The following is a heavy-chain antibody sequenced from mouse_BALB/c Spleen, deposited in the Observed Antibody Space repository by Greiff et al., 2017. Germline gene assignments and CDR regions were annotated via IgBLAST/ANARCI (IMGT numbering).Heavy chain of an antibody. J-gene: IGHJ4*01. CDR1: GFTFSRYT. D-gene: IGHD1-1*01. CDR2: ISNGGGST. V-gene: IGHV5-12-2*01. Sequence: EVHLVESGGGLVQPGGSLKLSCAASGFTFSRYTMSWVRQTPEKRLEWVAYISNGGGSTYYPDTVKGRFTISRDNAKNTLYLQMSSLKSEDTAMYYCARQGYGSSLYYAMDYWGQGTSVTVSS. CDR3: ARQGYGSSLYYAMDY.